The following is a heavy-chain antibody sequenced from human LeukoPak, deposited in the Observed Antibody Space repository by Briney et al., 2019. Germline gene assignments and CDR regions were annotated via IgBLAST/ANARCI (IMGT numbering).Heavy chain of an antibody. V-gene: IGHV1-46*01. D-gene: IGHD5-12*01. J-gene: IGHJ3*02. CDR3: ARYVSGLSAFDI. Sequence: ASVKVSCKASGYTFTSYYMHWVRQAPGQGLEWMGINNPSGGNTNYAQKFRGRVTMTRDMSTSTVYMELSSLRSEDMAVYYCARYVSGLSAFDIWGQGTMVTVSS. CDR2: NNPSGGNT. CDR1: GYTFTSYY.